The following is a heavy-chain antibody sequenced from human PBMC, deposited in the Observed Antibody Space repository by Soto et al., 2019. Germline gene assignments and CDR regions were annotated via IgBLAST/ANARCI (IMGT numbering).Heavy chain of an antibody. CDR1: GGSISSYY. Sequence: PSETLSLTCTVSGGSISSYYWSWIRQPPGKGLEWIGYIYYSGSTNYNPSLKSRATISVDTSKNQFSLKLSSVTAADTAVYYCASAAAGTSPYYFDYWGQGTLVIVSS. J-gene: IGHJ4*02. D-gene: IGHD6-13*01. CDR2: IYYSGST. V-gene: IGHV4-59*01. CDR3: ASAAAGTSPYYFDY.